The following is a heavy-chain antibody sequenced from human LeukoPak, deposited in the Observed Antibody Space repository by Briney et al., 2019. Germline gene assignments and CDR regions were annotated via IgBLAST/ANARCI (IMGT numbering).Heavy chain of an antibody. Sequence: GGSLRLSCAASGFTFSSYAMSWVRQAPGKGLEWVSVISGSGGSTYYADSVKGRFTISRDNSKNTLYLQMNSLRAEDTAVYYCAKEISYTSGWYGGWFDPWGQGTLVAVSS. J-gene: IGHJ5*02. CDR2: ISGSGGST. CDR3: AKEISYTSGWYGGWFDP. CDR1: GFTFSSYA. D-gene: IGHD6-19*01. V-gene: IGHV3-23*01.